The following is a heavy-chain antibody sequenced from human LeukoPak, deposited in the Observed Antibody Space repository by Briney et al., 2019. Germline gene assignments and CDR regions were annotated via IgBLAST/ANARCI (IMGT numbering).Heavy chain of an antibody. Sequence: PSETLSLTCTVSGGSISSSNHYWGWIRQPPGKGLEWIGTIYYSGSTYYNPSLKSRVTISVDRSKNQFSLKLSSVTAADTAVYYCARGWELLYAFDIWGQGTMVTVSS. D-gene: IGHD1-26*01. CDR1: GGSISSSNHY. CDR3: ARGWELLYAFDI. V-gene: IGHV4-39*07. J-gene: IGHJ3*02. CDR2: IYYSGST.